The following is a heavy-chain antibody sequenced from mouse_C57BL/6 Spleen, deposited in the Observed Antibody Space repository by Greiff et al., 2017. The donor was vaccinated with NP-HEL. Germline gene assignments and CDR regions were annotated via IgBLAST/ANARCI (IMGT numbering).Heavy chain of an antibody. V-gene: IGHV1-55*01. CDR2: IYPGSGST. J-gene: IGHJ3*01. CDR3: ARSGYYGSSPWFAY. CDR1: GYTFTSYW. D-gene: IGHD1-1*01. Sequence: QVQLQQPGAELVKPGASVKMSCKASGYTFTSYWITWVKQRPGQGLEWIGDIYPGSGSTNYNEKFKSKATLTVDTSSSTAYMQLSSLTSEDSAVYYCARSGYYGSSPWFAYWGQVTLVTVSA.